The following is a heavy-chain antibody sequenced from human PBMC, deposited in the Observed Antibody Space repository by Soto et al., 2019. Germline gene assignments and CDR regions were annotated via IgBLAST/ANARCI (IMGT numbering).Heavy chain of an antibody. CDR3: ARSWGVRQCDF. CDR1: GGSFSGYY. V-gene: IGHV4-34*01. D-gene: IGHD3-16*01. Sequence: QVQLQQWGAGLLKPSETLSLTCAVYGGSFSGYYWSWIRQPPGKGLEWIGEVSHSGNTNYNPSLKSRLTISVDTSKNQFSLYLSSVTAADTAVYYCARSWGVRQCDFWGQGTLVTVSS. CDR2: VSHSGNT. J-gene: IGHJ4*02.